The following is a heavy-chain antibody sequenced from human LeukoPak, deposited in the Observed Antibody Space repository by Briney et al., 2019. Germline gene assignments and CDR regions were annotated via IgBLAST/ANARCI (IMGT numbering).Heavy chain of an antibody. Sequence: GGSLRLSCAASGFLVSSNYMSWVRQAPGKGLEPVSIIYSGGSTYYADSVKGRFTISRDNSKNTLFLQMNSLRPEDTAVYYCARADQGLDYWGQGTLVTVSS. J-gene: IGHJ4*02. CDR3: ARADQGLDY. V-gene: IGHV3-66*02. CDR2: IYSGGST. CDR1: GFLVSSNY.